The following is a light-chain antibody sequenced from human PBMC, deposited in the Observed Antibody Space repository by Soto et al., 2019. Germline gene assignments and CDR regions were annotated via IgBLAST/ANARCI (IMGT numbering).Light chain of an antibody. CDR2: GAF. J-gene: IGKJ4*01. V-gene: IGKV3-15*01. CDR3: QQYKNWPPLT. CDR1: QSVSYN. Sequence: IVMTQSPATLSVSPGETATLSCRASQSVSYNLAWYQQKPGQGPRLLIYGAFSRATGIPARFSGSGSGTEFTLTISSLQSEDFAVYYCQQYKNWPPLTFGRGTKVEIK.